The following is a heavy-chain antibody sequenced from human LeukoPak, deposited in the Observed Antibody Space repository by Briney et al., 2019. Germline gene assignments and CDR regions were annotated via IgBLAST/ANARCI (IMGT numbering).Heavy chain of an antibody. Sequence: GGSLRLSCAASGFTFSSYTMHWVRQAPGKGLEWVAVISYDGSNKYYADSVKGRFTTSRDNSKNTLYLQMNSLRAEDTAVYYCARDSTTGTAAGDYFDYWGQGTLVTVSS. V-gene: IGHV3-30*04. J-gene: IGHJ4*02. CDR1: GFTFSSYT. CDR3: ARDSTTGTAAGDYFDY. D-gene: IGHD6-13*01. CDR2: ISYDGSNK.